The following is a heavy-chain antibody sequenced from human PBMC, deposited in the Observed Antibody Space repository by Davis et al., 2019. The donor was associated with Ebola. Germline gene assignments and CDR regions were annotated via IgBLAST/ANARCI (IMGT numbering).Heavy chain of an antibody. V-gene: IGHV4-59*12. Sequence: SETLSLTCTVSGGSISSYYWSWIRQPPGKGLEWIGYIYHSGSTYYNPSLKSRVTISVDRSKNQFSLKLSSVTAADTAVYYCARASRRDGYNYRYYFDYWGQGTLVTVSS. CDR3: ARASRRDGYNYRYYFDY. CDR2: IYHSGST. J-gene: IGHJ4*02. D-gene: IGHD5-24*01. CDR1: GGSISSYY.